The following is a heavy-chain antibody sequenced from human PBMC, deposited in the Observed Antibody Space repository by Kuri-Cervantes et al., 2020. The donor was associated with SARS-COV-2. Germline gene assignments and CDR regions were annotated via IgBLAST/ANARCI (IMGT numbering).Heavy chain of an antibody. D-gene: IGHD2-2*01. V-gene: IGHV5-10-1*01. CDR1: GYSFTSYW. CDR3: ARQDGFVVVPAAWDAFVI. Sequence: GESLKISCKGSGYSFTSYWIIWVRQMPGKGLEWMGRIDPSDSYTNYSPSFQGHVTISADKSISTAYLQWSSLKASDTAMYYCARQDGFVVVPAAWDAFVIWGQGKMV. CDR2: IDPSDSYT. J-gene: IGHJ3*02.